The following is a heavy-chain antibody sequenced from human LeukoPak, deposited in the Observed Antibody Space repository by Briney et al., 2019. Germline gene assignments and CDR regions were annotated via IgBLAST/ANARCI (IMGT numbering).Heavy chain of an antibody. CDR1: GFTFSSYE. J-gene: IGHJ4*02. Sequence: GGPLRLSCAASGFTFSSYEMNWVRQAPGKGLEWVSYIGNSGSPIYSADSVKGRFTISRDNAKNSLYLQMNSLRAENTAVYYCARDPEYSYDYYFDYWGQGTLVTVSS. CDR3: ARDPEYSYDYYFDY. V-gene: IGHV3-48*03. D-gene: IGHD5-18*01. CDR2: IGNSGSPI.